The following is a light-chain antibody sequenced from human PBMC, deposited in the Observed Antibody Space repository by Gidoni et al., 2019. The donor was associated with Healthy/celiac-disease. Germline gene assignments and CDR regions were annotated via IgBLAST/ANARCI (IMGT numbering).Light chain of an antibody. J-gene: IGLJ2*01. CDR1: SSNIGSNT. CDR3: AAWDDSLNGVV. V-gene: IGLV1-44*01. Sequence: QSVLTQPPSASGTPGQRVTISCSGSSSNIGSNTVHWYQQLPGTAPNILIYSNNQRPSGVPDRFSGSKSGTSASLAIIGLQSEYEADYYCAAWDDSLNGVVFGGGTKLTVL. CDR2: SNN.